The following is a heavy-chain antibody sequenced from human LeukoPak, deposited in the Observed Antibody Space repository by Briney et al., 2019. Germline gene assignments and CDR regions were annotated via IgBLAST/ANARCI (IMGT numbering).Heavy chain of an antibody. Sequence: GGSLRLSCAASGFIVSSNYMNWVRQAPGKGLEWVSVIHNSGTTYADSVKGRFTISRDSSKNTLFLQMNSLRAEDTAMYYCARDLGSSSDYWGQGTLVTVSS. CDR2: IHNSGTT. CDR1: GFIVSSNY. CDR3: ARDLGSSSDY. V-gene: IGHV3-66*01. D-gene: IGHD6-13*01. J-gene: IGHJ4*02.